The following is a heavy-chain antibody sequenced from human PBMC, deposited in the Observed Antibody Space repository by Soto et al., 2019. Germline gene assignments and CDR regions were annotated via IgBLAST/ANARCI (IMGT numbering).Heavy chain of an antibody. CDR1: GGSISSGGYY. CDR3: ARASDDYVWGSYRSPDAFDI. D-gene: IGHD3-16*02. J-gene: IGHJ3*02. V-gene: IGHV4-31*03. Sequence: SETLSLTCTVSGGSISSGGYYWSWIRQHPGKGLEWIGYIYYSGSTYYNPSLKSRVTISVDTSKNQFSLKLSSVTAADTAVYYCARASDDYVWGSYRSPDAFDIWGQGTMVTVSS. CDR2: IYYSGST.